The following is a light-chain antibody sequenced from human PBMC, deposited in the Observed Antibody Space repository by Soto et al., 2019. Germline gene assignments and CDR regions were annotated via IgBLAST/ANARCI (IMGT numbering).Light chain of an antibody. Sequence: DIQMTQSPSSLSASVGDTVTITCRASQSVSNFLGWFQQKPGKPPKSLIYTASSLQSGVPARFRGSGSGTQFALTINGIQPEDSATYYCQQYRTYPRTFGQGTRVEIK. J-gene: IGKJ1*01. CDR1: QSVSNF. CDR3: QQYRTYPRT. V-gene: IGKV1-16*01. CDR2: TAS.